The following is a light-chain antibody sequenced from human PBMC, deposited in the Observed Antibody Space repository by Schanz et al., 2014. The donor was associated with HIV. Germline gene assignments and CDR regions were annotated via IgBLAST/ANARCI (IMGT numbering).Light chain of an antibody. J-gene: IGLJ2*01. V-gene: IGLV1-40*01. Sequence: QSVLTQPPSVSGAPGQGVTISCNGSSSNIGAGYDVHWYQHFPGTAPKLLIYGNTNRPSGVPDRFSGSKSGTSASLAITGLQAEDEADYYCTSYAGSNNVVFGGGTKLTVL. CDR2: GNT. CDR3: TSYAGSNNVV. CDR1: SSNIGAGYD.